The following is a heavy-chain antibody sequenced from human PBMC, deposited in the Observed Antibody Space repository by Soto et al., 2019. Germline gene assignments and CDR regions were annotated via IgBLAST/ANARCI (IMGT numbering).Heavy chain of an antibody. CDR1: GFTFSSYG. CDR2: IWYDGSNK. Sequence: QVQLVESGGGVVQPGRSLRLSCAASGFTFSSYGMHWVRQAPGKGLEWVAVIWYDGSNKYYADSVKGRFTISRDNSKNTLYLQMNNLRAEDTAVYYCARDRGNGNSDAFDIWGQGTMVTVSS. J-gene: IGHJ3*02. V-gene: IGHV3-33*01. D-gene: IGHD2-8*01. CDR3: ARDRGNGNSDAFDI.